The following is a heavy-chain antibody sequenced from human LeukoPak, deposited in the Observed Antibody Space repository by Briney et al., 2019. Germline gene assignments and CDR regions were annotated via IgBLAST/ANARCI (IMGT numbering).Heavy chain of an antibody. D-gene: IGHD6-19*01. Sequence: SETLSLTCTVSGDSISTSNSYWGWIRQPPGKGLEWIGSIYYSGNTYYNASLKSRVTISVDMSKNHFSLRLRSVTAADTAMYYCARGTLYRGWSYYLDFWGQGSQVTVSS. CDR3: ARGTLYRGWSYYLDF. V-gene: IGHV4-39*07. J-gene: IGHJ4*02. CDR1: GDSISTSNSY. CDR2: IYYSGNT.